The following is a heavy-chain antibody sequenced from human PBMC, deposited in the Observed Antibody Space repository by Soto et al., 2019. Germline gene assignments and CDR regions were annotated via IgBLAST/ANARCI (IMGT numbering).Heavy chain of an antibody. CDR3: AVAAPYYYYGMDV. D-gene: IGHD2-15*01. J-gene: IGHJ6*02. CDR2: IWYDGSNK. CDR1: GFTFSSYG. Sequence: QVQLVESGGGVVQPGRSLRLSCAASGFTFSSYGMHWVRQAPGKGLEWVAVIWYDGSNKYYADSVKGRFTISRDNYKNTLYLQMNSLRAEDTAVYYCAVAAPYYYYGMDVWGQGTTVTVSS. V-gene: IGHV3-33*01.